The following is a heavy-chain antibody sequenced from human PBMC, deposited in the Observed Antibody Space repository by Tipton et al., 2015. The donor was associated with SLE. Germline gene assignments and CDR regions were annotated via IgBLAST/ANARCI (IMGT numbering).Heavy chain of an antibody. CDR1: GGSFSGYY. D-gene: IGHD2-21*01. J-gene: IGHJ5*02. Sequence: TLSLTCAVYGGSFSGYYWSWIRQPPGKGLEWIGEINHSGSTNYNPSLKSRVTISVDTSKNQFSPKLSSVTAADTAVYYCARHSSFFDPWGQGTLVTVSS. V-gene: IGHV4-34*01. CDR3: ARHSSFFDP. CDR2: INHSGST.